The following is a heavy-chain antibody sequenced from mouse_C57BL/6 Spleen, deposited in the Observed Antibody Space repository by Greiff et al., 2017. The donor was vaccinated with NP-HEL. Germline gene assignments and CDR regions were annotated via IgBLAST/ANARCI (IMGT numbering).Heavy chain of an antibody. J-gene: IGHJ4*01. D-gene: IGHD2-4*01. Sequence: EVMLVESGGGLVKPGGSLKLSCAASGFTFSSYAMSWVRQTPEKRLEWVATISDGGSYTYYPDNVKGRFTISRDNVKNNLYLQMSHLKSEDTAMYYCARGDDYDVGSMDYWGQGTSVTVSS. CDR3: ARGDDYDVGSMDY. CDR2: ISDGGSYT. V-gene: IGHV5-4*03. CDR1: GFTFSSYA.